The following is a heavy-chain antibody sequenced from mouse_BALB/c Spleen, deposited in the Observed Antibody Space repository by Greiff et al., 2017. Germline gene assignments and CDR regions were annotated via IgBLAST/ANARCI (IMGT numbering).Heavy chain of an antibody. V-gene: IGHV1-5*01. CDR2: IYPGTSDT. Sequence: EVQLQQSGTVLARPGASVKMSCKASGFIFTSYWMHWVQQRPGQGLAWVGAIYPGTSDTSYNQKFKGKATLTAVTSASTAYMELSSLTNEDSAVYYCTRWNRYDDAMDYWGQGTSVTVSS. D-gene: IGHD2-14*01. CDR1: GFIFTSYW. CDR3: TRWNRYDDAMDY. J-gene: IGHJ4*01.